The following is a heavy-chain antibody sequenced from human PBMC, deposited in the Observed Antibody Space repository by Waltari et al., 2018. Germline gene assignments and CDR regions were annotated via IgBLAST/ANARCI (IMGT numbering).Heavy chain of an antibody. J-gene: IGHJ4*02. V-gene: IGHV1-18*04. D-gene: IGHD1-20*01. CDR3: ATDNLNAFHN. CDR1: GYSFTSVG. Sequence: QVQLLQSGAEVKEPGVSVKVSCRASGYSFTSVGISWVRLAPGQGLEWVGWVSPLNGKTNYAQNVQDRVTMTTDTSTSTAYMELRSLRFDDTAVYFCATDNLNAFHNWGQGTLVTVSS. CDR2: VSPLNGKT.